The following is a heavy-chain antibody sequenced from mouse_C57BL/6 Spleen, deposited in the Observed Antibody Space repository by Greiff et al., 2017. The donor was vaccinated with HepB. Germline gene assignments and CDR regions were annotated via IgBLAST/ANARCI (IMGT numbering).Heavy chain of an antibody. CDR2: IYPGNSDT. D-gene: IGHD1-1*01. CDR1: GYTFTSYW. Sequence: VQLQQSGTVLARPGASVKMSCKTSGYTFTSYWMHWVKQRPGQGLEWIGAIYPGNSDTSYNQKFKGKAKLTAVTSASTAYMELSSLTNEDSAVYYCTRADYGRAEGAMDYWGQGTSVTVSS. CDR3: TRADYGRAEGAMDY. J-gene: IGHJ4*01. V-gene: IGHV1-5*01.